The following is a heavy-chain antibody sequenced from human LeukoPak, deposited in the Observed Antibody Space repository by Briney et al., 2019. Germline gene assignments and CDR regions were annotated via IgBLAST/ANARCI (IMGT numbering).Heavy chain of an antibody. Sequence: TGGSLRLSCAASGFTFSDYYMSWIRQAPGKGLEWVSYISSSGSTIYYADSVKGRFTISRDNAKNSLYLQMNSLRAEDTAVYYCARDGDYIHYYYYYYMDVWGKGTTVTVSS. D-gene: IGHD4-17*01. V-gene: IGHV3-11*01. CDR3: ARDGDYIHYYYYYYMDV. CDR2: ISSSGSTI. J-gene: IGHJ6*03. CDR1: GFTFSDYY.